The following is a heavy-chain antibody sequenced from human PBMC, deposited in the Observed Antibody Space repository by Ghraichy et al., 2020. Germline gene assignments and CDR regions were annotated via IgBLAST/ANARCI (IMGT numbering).Heavy chain of an antibody. V-gene: IGHV3-23*01. CDR1: GFSFSSYA. D-gene: IGHD6-13*01. Sequence: GGSLRLSCIASGFSFSSYAMSWVRQAPGKGLEWVSSISGSGTSKYYADSVEGRFTVSRDNPKNTLYREMNSLRAEDTALYYCAKAASGYSRCWSGLGSYYFDCWSQGTLVTVSS. CDR3: AKAASGYSRCWSGLGSYYFDC. J-gene: IGHJ4*02. CDR2: ISGSGTSK.